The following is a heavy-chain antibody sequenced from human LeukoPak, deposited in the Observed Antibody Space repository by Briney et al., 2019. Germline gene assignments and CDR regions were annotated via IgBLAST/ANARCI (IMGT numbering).Heavy chain of an antibody. CDR3: ARRDPNAVIDYFDY. CDR1: GGSISSSSYS. V-gene: IGHV4-39*01. J-gene: IGHJ4*02. D-gene: IGHD3-16*02. Sequence: SETLSLTCTVSGGSISSSSYSWSWIRQPPGKGLEWIGSIYYSGSTYYNPSLKSRVTISVDTSKNQFSLKLSSVTAADTAVYYCARRDPNAVIDYFDYWGQGTLVTVSS. CDR2: IYYSGST.